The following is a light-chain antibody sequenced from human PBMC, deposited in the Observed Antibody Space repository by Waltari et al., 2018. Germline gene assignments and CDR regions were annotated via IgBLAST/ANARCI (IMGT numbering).Light chain of an antibody. V-gene: IGLV2-14*03. CDR1: SSDVGGYNY. Sequence: QSALTQPASVSGAPGQSITISCTGTSSDVGGYNYVSCNQQHPGKAPKLMIYDVSDRPSGVFNRFSGSTSGNTASLTISGLQAEDEADYSCSSYTSRNTVIFGGGTKVTVL. CDR2: DVS. CDR3: SSYTSRNTVI. J-gene: IGLJ2*01.